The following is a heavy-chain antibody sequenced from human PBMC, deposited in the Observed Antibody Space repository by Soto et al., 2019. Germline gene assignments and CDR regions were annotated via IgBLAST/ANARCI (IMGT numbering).Heavy chain of an antibody. J-gene: IGHJ6*02. Sequence: PGGSLRLSCAASGFTFSSYGMHWVRQAPGKGLEWVAVISYDGSNKYYADSVKGRFTISRDNSKNTLYLQMNSLRAEDTAVYYCAKDQRDGYNYSLSYYYYGMDVWGQGTTVTVSS. CDR2: ISYDGSNK. CDR3: AKDQRDGYNYSLSYYYYGMDV. D-gene: IGHD5-12*01. V-gene: IGHV3-30*18. CDR1: GFTFSSYG.